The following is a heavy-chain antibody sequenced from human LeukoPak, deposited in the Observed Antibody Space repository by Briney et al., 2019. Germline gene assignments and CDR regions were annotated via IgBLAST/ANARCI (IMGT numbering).Heavy chain of an antibody. D-gene: IGHD3-22*01. CDR2: IIPIFGTA. Sequence: SVKVSCKASGYTFTGYFMHWVRQAPGQGLEWMGGIIPIFGTANYAQKFQGRVTITTDESTSTAYMELSSLRSEDTAVYYCARGGSVEGYYDSSGYYPWGQGTLVTVSS. J-gene: IGHJ5*02. V-gene: IGHV1-69*05. CDR1: GYTFTGYF. CDR3: ARGGSVEGYYDSSGYYP.